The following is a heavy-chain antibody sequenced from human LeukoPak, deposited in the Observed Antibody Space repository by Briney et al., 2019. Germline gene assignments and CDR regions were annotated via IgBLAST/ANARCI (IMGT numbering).Heavy chain of an antibody. CDR1: GYTFTTYY. J-gene: IGHJ4*02. CDR3: AKVAVTGPFDY. Sequence: GASVKVSCKASGYTFTTYYMYWVRQAPGQGLEWMGIINPSGGGTTYAQKFQGRVTMTRDTSTSTVYMELSSLRSEDTAVYYCAKVAVTGPFDYWGQGTLVTVSS. CDR2: INPSGGGT. V-gene: IGHV1-46*01. D-gene: IGHD6-19*01.